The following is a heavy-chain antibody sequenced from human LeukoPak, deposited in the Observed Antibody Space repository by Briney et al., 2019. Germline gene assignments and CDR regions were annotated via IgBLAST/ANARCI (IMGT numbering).Heavy chain of an antibody. V-gene: IGHV1-2*02. J-gene: IGHJ5*02. CDR2: INPNSGGT. Sequence: GASVKVSFRASGYTFTGYYMHWVRQAPGQGLAWMGWINPNSGGTNYAQKFQGRVTMTRDTSISTAYMELSRLRSDDTAVYYCARDKAAANWFDPWGQGTLVTVSS. D-gene: IGHD6-13*01. CDR3: ARDKAAANWFDP. CDR1: GYTFTGYY.